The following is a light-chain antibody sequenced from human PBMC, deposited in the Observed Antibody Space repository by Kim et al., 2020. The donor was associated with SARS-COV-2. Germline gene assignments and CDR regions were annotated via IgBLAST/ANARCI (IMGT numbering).Light chain of an antibody. V-gene: IGKV3-11*01. CDR3: QQRSNWLT. CDR1: QSVSSY. CDR2: DAS. J-gene: IGKJ5*01. Sequence: EIVLTQSPATLSLSPGERATLSCRASQSVSSYVAWYQQKPGQAPRLLIYDASNRATGIPARFSGSGSGTDFTLTISSLEPEDFAVYYWQQRSNWLTFRQGTRLEIK.